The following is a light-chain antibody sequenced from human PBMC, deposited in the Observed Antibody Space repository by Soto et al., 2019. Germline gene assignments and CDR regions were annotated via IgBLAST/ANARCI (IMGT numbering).Light chain of an antibody. V-gene: IGLV2-14*01. CDR3: SSYTSSSPCV. CDR2: EVS. Sequence: QSALTQPASVSGSPGQSITISRTGTSSDVGGYNYVSWYQQHPGKAPKLMIYEVSNRPSGVSNRFSGSKSGNTASLTISGLQAEDEADYYCSSYTSSSPCVFGTGTKLTVL. CDR1: SSDVGGYNY. J-gene: IGLJ1*01.